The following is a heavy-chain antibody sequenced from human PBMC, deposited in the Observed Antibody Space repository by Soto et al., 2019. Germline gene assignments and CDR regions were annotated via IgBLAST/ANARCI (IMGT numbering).Heavy chain of an antibody. J-gene: IGHJ4*02. V-gene: IGHV3-7*03. CDR2: IKQDGSEK. CDR1: GFTISGYW. Sequence: GGSLRLSCVASGFTISGYWMSWVRQAPGKGLQWVANIKQDGSEKHYVGSVQGRFTISKDNAKNSLFLQMNSLRAEDTAVYYCARALVVVTEYFDYWGQGILVTVCS. CDR3: ARALVVVTEYFDY. D-gene: IGHD3-22*01.